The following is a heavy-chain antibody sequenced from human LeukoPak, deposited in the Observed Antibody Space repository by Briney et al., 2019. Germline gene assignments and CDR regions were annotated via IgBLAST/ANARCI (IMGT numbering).Heavy chain of an antibody. Sequence: PGGSLRLSCAASGFTFSSYAMSWVRQAPGKGLEWVSYISSSGSTIYYADSVKGRFTISRDNAKNSLYLQMNNLRAEDTAVYYCARELMDAFDIWGQGTMVTVSS. CDR3: ARELMDAFDI. D-gene: IGHD3-16*01. CDR2: ISSSGSTI. CDR1: GFTFSSYA. J-gene: IGHJ3*02. V-gene: IGHV3-48*03.